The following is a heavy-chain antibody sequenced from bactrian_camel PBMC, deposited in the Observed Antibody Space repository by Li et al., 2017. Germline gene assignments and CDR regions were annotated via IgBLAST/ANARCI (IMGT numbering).Heavy chain of an antibody. Sequence: HVQLVESGGGLVQPGGSLRLSCAASGFTLSRVSMYWVRQAPGKGLDWVSAADRTEQVYYADVVKGRFTISRDNAMNTLYLQLNSLKTEDTAMYYCTAGPSCRVFATGVYYFYGQSYWGQGTQVTVS. CDR2: ADRTEQV. V-gene: IGHV3S1*01. J-gene: IGHJ4*01. CDR3: TAGPSCRVFATGVYYFYGQSY. CDR1: GFTLSRVS. D-gene: IGHD2*01.